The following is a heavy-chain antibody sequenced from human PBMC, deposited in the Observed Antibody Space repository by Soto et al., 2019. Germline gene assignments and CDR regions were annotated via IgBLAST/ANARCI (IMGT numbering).Heavy chain of an antibody. D-gene: IGHD3-10*01. CDR2: IIPIFGTA. V-gene: IGHV1-69*06. CDR1: GGTFSSYA. Sequence: SVKVSFKASGGTFSSYAISWVRQAPGQGLEWMGGIIPIFGTANYAQKFQGRVTITADKSTSTAYMELSSLRSEDTAVYYCARDSGSPLYDAFDIWGQGTMVTVS. CDR3: ARDSGSPLYDAFDI. J-gene: IGHJ3*02.